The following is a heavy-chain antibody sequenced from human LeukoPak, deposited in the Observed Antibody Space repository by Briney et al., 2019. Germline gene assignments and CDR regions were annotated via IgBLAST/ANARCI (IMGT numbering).Heavy chain of an antibody. V-gene: IGHV4-34*01. CDR1: GGSFNGYY. J-gene: IGHJ5*02. CDR3: AKGAGGFSYYNWFDP. D-gene: IGHD5-18*01. CDR2: INHSGST. Sequence: PSETLSLTCAVYGGSFNGYYWSWIRQPPGKGLEWIGEINHSGSTNYSPSLKSRVTLSVDTSKNQFSLRLSSVTAADTAIYYCAKGAGGFSYYNWFDPWGQGTLVTVSS.